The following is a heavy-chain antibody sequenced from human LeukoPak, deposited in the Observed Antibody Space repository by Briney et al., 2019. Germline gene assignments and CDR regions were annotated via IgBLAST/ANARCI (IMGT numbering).Heavy chain of an antibody. D-gene: IGHD3-16*01. CDR1: GGSISRYY. J-gene: IGHJ4*02. Sequence: KTSETLSLTCTVSGGSISRYYRSWIRQPPGKGLEWIGYIYYSGSTNYNPSLKSRVTISVDTSKNQFSLKLSSVTAADTAVYYCARDGVLGGLFVWDYWGREPWSPSPQ. V-gene: IGHV4-59*01. CDR2: IYYSGST. CDR3: ARDGVLGGLFVWDY.